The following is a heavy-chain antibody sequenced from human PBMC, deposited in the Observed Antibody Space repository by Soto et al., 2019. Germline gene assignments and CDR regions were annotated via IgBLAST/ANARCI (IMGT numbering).Heavy chain of an antibody. J-gene: IGHJ5*02. CDR2: INPATGDT. Sequence: QVHLVQSGAEVQKPGASVRISCQASGYAFTTSAIHWVRQAPGQSLEWMGWINPATGDTKYSQNVRGRVTFALDTSATTAYLDLRSLASLDTAVYYCARAAGRSKLLPYYFDPWGQGTLFTVSS. CDR3: ARAAGRSKLLPYYFDP. V-gene: IGHV1-3*01. CDR1: GYAFTTSA. D-gene: IGHD3-10*01.